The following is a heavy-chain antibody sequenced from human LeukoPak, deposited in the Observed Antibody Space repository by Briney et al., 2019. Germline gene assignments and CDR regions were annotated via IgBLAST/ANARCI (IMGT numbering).Heavy chain of an antibody. CDR3: ARGPYSGGLVIHTGFDY. CDR2: ISSSGSTI. CDR1: GFTFSDYY. D-gene: IGHD3/OR15-3a*01. Sequence: RGSLRLSCAASGFTFSDYYMSWIRQAPGKGLEWVSYISSSGSTIYYADSVKGRFTISRDNAKNSLYLQMNSLRAEDTAVYYCARGPYSGGLVIHTGFDYWGQGTLVTVSS. V-gene: IGHV3-11*01. J-gene: IGHJ4*02.